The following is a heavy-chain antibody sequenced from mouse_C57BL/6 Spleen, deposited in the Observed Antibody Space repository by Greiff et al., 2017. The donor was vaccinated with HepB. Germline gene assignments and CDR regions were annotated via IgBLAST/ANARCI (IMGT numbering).Heavy chain of an antibody. Sequence: QVQLKQSGPELVKPGASVKLSCKASGYTFTSYDINWVKQRPGQGLEWIGWIYPRDGSTKYNEKFKGKATLTVDTSSSTAYMELHSLTSEDSAVYFCARDYYGPWFAYWGQGTLVTVSA. V-gene: IGHV1-85*01. CDR3: ARDYYGPWFAY. CDR1: GYTFTSYD. CDR2: IYPRDGST. J-gene: IGHJ3*01. D-gene: IGHD1-1*01.